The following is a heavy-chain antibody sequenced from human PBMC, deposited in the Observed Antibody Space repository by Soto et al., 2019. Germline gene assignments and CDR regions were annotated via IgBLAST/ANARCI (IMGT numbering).Heavy chain of an antibody. CDR1: GFTFSSYG. J-gene: IGHJ3*02. CDR3: AKVAVGDDRYDAFDI. D-gene: IGHD1-26*01. Sequence: QVQLVESGGGVVQPGRSLRLSCAASGFTFSSYGMHWVRQAPGKGLEWVAVISYDGSNKYYADSVKGRFTISRDNSKNTLYLEMNCMRAEDAAVYFCAKVAVGDDRYDAFDIWGQGTMVIVSS. V-gene: IGHV3-30*18. CDR2: ISYDGSNK.